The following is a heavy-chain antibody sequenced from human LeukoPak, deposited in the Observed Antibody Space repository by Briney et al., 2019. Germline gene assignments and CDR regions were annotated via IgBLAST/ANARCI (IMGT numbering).Heavy chain of an antibody. CDR1: GYTFTSNY. V-gene: IGHV1-46*01. J-gene: IGHJ4*02. CDR3: ARDQEGFDY. Sequence: TSVKVSCKASGYTFTSNYIHWVRQAPGQGLEWMGMIYPRDGSTSYAQNFQGRVTVTRDTSTTTVHMELRGLRSEDTAVYYCARDQEGFDYWGQGTVVTVSS. CDR2: IYPRDGST.